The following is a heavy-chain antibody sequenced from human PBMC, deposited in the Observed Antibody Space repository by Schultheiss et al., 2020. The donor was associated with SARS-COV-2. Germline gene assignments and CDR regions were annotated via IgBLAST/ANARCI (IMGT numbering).Heavy chain of an antibody. J-gene: IGHJ5*02. D-gene: IGHD3-16*02. Sequence: GGSLRLSCAASGFTVSSNYMSWVRQAPGKGLEWVSVIYSRGSTYYADSVKGRFTISRDNSKNTLYLQMNSLRAEDTAVYYCAKGALGNGAYYDYIWGSYRGGNWFDPWGQGTPVTVSS. CDR3: AKGALGNGAYYDYIWGSYRGGNWFDP. CDR2: IYSRGST. CDR1: GFTVSSNY. V-gene: IGHV3-53*01.